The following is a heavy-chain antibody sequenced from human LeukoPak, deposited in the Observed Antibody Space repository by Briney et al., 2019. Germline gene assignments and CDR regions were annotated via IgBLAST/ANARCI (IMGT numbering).Heavy chain of an antibody. CDR3: ARTDGSGSFNYYYYYMDV. D-gene: IGHD3-10*01. CDR1: GGTFSSYA. V-gene: IGHV1-69*01. J-gene: IGHJ6*03. CDR2: IIPIFGTA. Sequence: SVKVSCKASGGTFSSYAISWVRQAPGQGLEWMGGIIPIFGTANYAQKFQGRVTITADESTSTAYMELSSLRSEDTAVYYCARTDGSGSFNYYYYYMDVWGKGTTVTVSS.